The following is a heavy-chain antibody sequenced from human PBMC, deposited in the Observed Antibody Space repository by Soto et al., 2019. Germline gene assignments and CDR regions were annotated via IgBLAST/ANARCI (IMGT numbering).Heavy chain of an antibody. J-gene: IGHJ4*02. CDR2: IYYSGST. CDR1: GGSISSSTYY. D-gene: IGHD6-19*01. Sequence: SETLSLTCTVSGGSISSSTYYWGWIRQPPGKGLEWIGNIYYSGSTSYNPSLKNRVTISVDTSKNQFSLKLSSVTAADTAVYYCARSIAVSGPFDYWGQGTLVTVSS. CDR3: ARSIAVSGPFDY. V-gene: IGHV4-39*01.